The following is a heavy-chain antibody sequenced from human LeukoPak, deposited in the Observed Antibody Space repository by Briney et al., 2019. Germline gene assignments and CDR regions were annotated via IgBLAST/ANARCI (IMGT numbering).Heavy chain of an antibody. J-gene: IGHJ3*02. CDR2: IRYDGSNK. CDR1: GFTFSSYG. CDR3: AREKSEAFDI. V-gene: IGHV3-30*02. Sequence: GGSLRLSCAASGFTFSSYGMHWVRQAPGKGLEWVAFIRYDGSNKYYADSVKGRFTISRDNSKNTLYLQMNSLRAEDTDVYYCAREKSEAFDIWGRGTMVTVSS.